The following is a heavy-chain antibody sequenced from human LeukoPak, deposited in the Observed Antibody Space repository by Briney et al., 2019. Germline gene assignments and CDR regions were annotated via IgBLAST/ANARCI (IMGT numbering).Heavy chain of an antibody. CDR3: ARAVGSGSFQTYYYYMDV. J-gene: IGHJ6*03. V-gene: IGHV4-4*07. CDR1: GGSISSYC. CDR2: IYTSGST. Sequence: PSETLSLTCTVSGGSISSYCWSWIRQPAGKGLEWIGRIYTSGSTNYNPSLKSRVTMSVDTSKNQSSLKLSSVTAADTAVYYCARAVGSGSFQTYYYYMDVWGKGTTVTISS. D-gene: IGHD3-10*01.